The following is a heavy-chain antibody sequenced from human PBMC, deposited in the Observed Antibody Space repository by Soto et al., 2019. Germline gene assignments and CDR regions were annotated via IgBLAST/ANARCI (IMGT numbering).Heavy chain of an antibody. CDR2: MKQDGSEK. V-gene: IGHV3-7*03. D-gene: IGHD3-10*01. J-gene: IGHJ4*02. CDR1: GLTFSSPW. CDR3: ARSYYYGNGGRD. Sequence: LRLSCEASGLTFSSPWMSWVRQAPGKGLEWVANMKQDGSEKYYADSVRGRFTISRDNAKNSLFLQMNSLRVEDTAVYYCARSYYYGNGGRDWGQGTLVTVSS.